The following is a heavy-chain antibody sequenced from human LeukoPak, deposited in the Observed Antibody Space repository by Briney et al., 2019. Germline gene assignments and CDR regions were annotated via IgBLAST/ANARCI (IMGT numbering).Heavy chain of an antibody. CDR3: ARDYERRGSSSVDY. Sequence: QPGGSLRLSCAASGFTFSSYEMNWVRQAPGKGLEWVSYISSSGSTIYYADSVKGRFTISGDNAKNSLYLQMNSLRAEDTAVYYCARDYERRGSSSVDYWGQGTLVTVSS. CDR2: ISSSGSTI. CDR1: GFTFSSYE. V-gene: IGHV3-48*03. J-gene: IGHJ4*02. D-gene: IGHD6-13*01.